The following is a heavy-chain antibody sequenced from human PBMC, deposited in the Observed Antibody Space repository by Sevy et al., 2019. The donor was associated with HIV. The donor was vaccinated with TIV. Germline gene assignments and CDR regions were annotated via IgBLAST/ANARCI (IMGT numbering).Heavy chain of an antibody. CDR2: INTNNGNA. Sequence: VSVKVSCRASGYTFTSNGIAWVRQAPGQGLEWMGGINTNNGNANYAQKYQGRVTMTTDTSTSTGYMELRGLRSDDTAMYYCARDRGYCSGGSCYIQQWGQGTLVTVSS. V-gene: IGHV1-18*01. CDR1: GYTFTSNG. J-gene: IGHJ1*01. D-gene: IGHD2-15*01. CDR3: ARDRGYCSGGSCYIQQ.